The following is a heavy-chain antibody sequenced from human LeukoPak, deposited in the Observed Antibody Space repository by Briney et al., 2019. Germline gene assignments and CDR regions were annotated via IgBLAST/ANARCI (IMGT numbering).Heavy chain of an antibody. V-gene: IGHV1-18*01. Sequence: ASVKVSCKASGYTFTSYGISWARQAPGQGLEWMGWISAYNGNTNYAQKLQGRVTMTTDTSTSTAYMELRSLRSDDTAVYYCARDRVRITMVRGGETPELDYWGQGTLVTVSS. CDR3: ARDRVRITMVRGGETPELDY. J-gene: IGHJ4*02. D-gene: IGHD3-10*01. CDR2: ISAYNGNT. CDR1: GYTFTSYG.